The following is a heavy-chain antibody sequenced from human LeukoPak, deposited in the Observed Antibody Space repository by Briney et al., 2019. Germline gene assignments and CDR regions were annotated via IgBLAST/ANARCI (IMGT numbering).Heavy chain of an antibody. J-gene: IGHJ4*02. CDR1: GFAFSSFN. Sequence: GGSLRLSCAASGFAFSSFNMNGVRQSPGKGLEWVASISSSSTYIYYAESVEGRFTISRDNAKNSLYLQMNSLRAEDTAVYYCAREVWQYDRSGLNDYWGQGTLVTVSS. CDR2: ISSSSTYI. V-gene: IGHV3-21*01. D-gene: IGHD3-22*01. CDR3: AREVWQYDRSGLNDY.